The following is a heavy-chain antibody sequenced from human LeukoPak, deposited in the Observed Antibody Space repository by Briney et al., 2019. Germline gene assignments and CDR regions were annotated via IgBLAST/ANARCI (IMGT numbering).Heavy chain of an antibody. CDR2: INPNSGGT. J-gene: IGHJ5*02. CDR3: ARAGYCSGGSCPNWFDP. V-gene: IGHV1-2*02. CDR1: GYTFTGYY. Sequence: GASVKVSCKASGYTFTGYYMHWVRQAPGQGLEWMGWINPNSGGTNYAQKFQGRVTMTRDTSISTAYMELSRLRSDDTAVYYCARAGYCSGGSCPNWFDPWGQGTLVTVPS. D-gene: IGHD2-15*01.